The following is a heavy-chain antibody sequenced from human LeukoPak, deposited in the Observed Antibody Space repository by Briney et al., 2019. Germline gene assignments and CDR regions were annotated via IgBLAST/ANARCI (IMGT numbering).Heavy chain of an antibody. V-gene: IGHV4-61*01. J-gene: IGHJ4*02. CDR3: ARSQGNDHFDY. D-gene: IGHD1-1*01. CDR2: IYYSGST. CDR1: GGSVSSGTYY. Sequence: KPSETLSLTCTVSGGSVSSGTYYWSWIRQPPGKGLEWIGYIYYSGSTNYNPSLKSRVTVSVDTSKNQFSMKLSSVTAADTAVYYCARSQGNDHFDYWGQGTLVTVSS.